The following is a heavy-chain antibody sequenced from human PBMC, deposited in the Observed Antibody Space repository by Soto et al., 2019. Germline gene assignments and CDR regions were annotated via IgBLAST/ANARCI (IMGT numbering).Heavy chain of an antibody. CDR3: AKARPSGGYYYVEALDV. Sequence: EVQLLESGGGLAQPGGSLRLSCAASGFTFSSYAMTWVRQAPGKGLEWVSVVSDSGRSTYSAYSVKGRFTISRDNSKSTLYLQMNSLGAEDTALYYCAKARPSGGYYYVEALDVWGQGTLVTVSS. J-gene: IGHJ3*01. CDR1: GFTFSSYA. D-gene: IGHD3-22*01. CDR2: VSDSGRST. V-gene: IGHV3-23*01.